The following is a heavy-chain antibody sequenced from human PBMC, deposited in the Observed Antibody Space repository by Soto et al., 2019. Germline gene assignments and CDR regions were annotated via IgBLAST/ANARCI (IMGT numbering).Heavy chain of an antibody. CDR3: AKGYYDFWSGYYQMGYYGMDV. J-gene: IGHJ6*02. Sequence: QVQLVESGGGVVQPGRSLRLSCAASGFTFSSYGMHWVRQAPGKGLEWVAVISYDGSNKYYADSVKGRFTISRDNSKNXLXLPXNSRRAEDTAVYYCAKGYYDFWSGYYQMGYYGMDVWGQGTTVTVSS. V-gene: IGHV3-30*18. CDR2: ISYDGSNK. CDR1: GFTFSSYG. D-gene: IGHD3-3*01.